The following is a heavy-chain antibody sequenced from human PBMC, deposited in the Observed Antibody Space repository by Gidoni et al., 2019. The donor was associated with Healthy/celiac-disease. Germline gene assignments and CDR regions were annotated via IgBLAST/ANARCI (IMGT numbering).Heavy chain of an antibody. V-gene: IGHV3-23*01. J-gene: IGHJ6*02. CDR2: ISGSGGST. CDR3: AKVQGERWELPMLSYYYYYYGMDV. D-gene: IGHD1-26*01. Sequence: EVQLLESGGGLVQPGGSLRLSCAASGFTFSRYALSWVRQAPGKGLEWVSAISGSGGSTYYADSVKGRFTISRDNSKNTLYLQMNSLRAEDTAVYYCAKVQGERWELPMLSYYYYYYGMDVWGQGTTVTVSS. CDR1: GFTFSRYA.